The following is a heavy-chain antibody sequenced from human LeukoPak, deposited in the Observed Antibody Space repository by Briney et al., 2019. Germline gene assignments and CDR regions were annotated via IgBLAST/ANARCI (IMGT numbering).Heavy chain of an antibody. Sequence: SETLSLTCTVSGGSISGSSYYWGWIRQPPGKGLEWIGSIYYSGSTYYNPSLKSRVTISVDTSKNQFSLKLRSVTAADTAVYYCARARRLFGYYYYYMDVWGKGTTVTISS. CDR1: GGSISGSSYY. CDR2: IYYSGST. V-gene: IGHV4-39*07. J-gene: IGHJ6*03. CDR3: ARARRLFGYYYYYMDV. D-gene: IGHD3-22*01.